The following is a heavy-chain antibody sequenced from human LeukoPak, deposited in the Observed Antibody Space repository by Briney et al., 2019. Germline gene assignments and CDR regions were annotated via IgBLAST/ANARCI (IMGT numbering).Heavy chain of an antibody. J-gene: IGHJ4*02. CDR2: ISGSGGST. CDR1: GLTLSSYA. V-gene: IGHV3-23*01. Sequence: GGSLRLSCAASGLTLSSYAMSWVRQAPGKGLEWVTAISGSGGSTYYADSVKGRFTISRDNSKNTLYLQMNSLRAEDTAVYHCAKSRPRIGSSGCFDYWGQGTLVTVSS. CDR3: AKSRPRIGSSGCFDY. D-gene: IGHD6-19*01.